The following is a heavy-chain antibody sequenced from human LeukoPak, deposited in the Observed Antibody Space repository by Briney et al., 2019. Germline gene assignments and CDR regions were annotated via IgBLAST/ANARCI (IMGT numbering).Heavy chain of an antibody. CDR3: ASGSKLGTFDFDAFVI. CDR2: IIPIFGTA. CDR1: GGTFSSYA. J-gene: IGHJ3*02. D-gene: IGHD7-27*01. Sequence: SVKVSCKASGGTFSSYAISWVRQAPGQGLEWMGGIIPIFGTANYAQKFQGRVTITADESTSTAYMELSSLRSEDTAVYYCASGSKLGTFDFDAFVIWGQGTMVTVSS. V-gene: IGHV1-69*13.